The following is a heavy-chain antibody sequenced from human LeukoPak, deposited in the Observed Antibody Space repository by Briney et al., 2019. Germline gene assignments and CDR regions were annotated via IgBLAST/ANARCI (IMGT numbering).Heavy chain of an antibody. CDR1: GLTFSSYG. CDR2: ITGDGTTT. V-gene: IGHV3-23*01. J-gene: IGHJ4*02. CDR3: AKMQGYFDY. Sequence: GGSLRLSCEASGLTFSSYGMSWVRQAPGKGLHWVSAITGDGTTTYYADYVKGRFTISRDNSKNMLYLQMSSLRAEETAVYYCAKMQGYFDYWGQGTLVPVSS.